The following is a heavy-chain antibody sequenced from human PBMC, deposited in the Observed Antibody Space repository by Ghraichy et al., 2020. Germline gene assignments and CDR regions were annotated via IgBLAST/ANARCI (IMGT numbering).Heavy chain of an antibody. V-gene: IGHV2-5*02. J-gene: IGHJ4*02. CDR3: AHGTGGFSSGLDN. Sequence: SGPTLVKPTQTLTLTCTFSGISLATSGVGVAWIRQPPGKALEWLALIYWDDYKRYRPSLKSMLTITKDTSKNQVVLMMTNMDPADTGTYVCAHGTGGFSSGLDNWGQGTLVTVSS. D-gene: IGHD5-18*01. CDR2: IYWDDYK. CDR1: GISLATSGVG.